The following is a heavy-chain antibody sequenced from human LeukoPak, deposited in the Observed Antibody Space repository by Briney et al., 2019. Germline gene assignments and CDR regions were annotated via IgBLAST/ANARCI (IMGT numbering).Heavy chain of an antibody. V-gene: IGHV1-18*01. D-gene: IGHD1-26*01. J-gene: IGHJ6*03. Sequence: ASVKVSCKTSGYTFTSYGISWVRQAPGQGLEWMGWISAYNGNTNYAQKLQGRVTMTTDTSTSTAYMELRSLRSDDTAVYYCARTGDSATIRGAVANSGEYYYYMDVWGKGTTVTISS. CDR2: ISAYNGNT. CDR1: GYTFTSYG. CDR3: ARTGDSATIRGAVANSGEYYYYMDV.